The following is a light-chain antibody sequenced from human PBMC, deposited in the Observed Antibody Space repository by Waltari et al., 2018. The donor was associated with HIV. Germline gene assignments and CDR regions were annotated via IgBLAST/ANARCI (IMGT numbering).Light chain of an antibody. CDR2: DVS. CDR1: SRDVGGYNY. CDR3: SSYTSNITRV. J-gene: IGLJ3*02. V-gene: IGLV2-14*03. Sequence: QSALTQPASVSGSPGQSLTISSTGTSRDVGGYNYVSWYQQHPGKAPKLMIYDVSNRPSGVSNRFSGSKSGNTASLTISGLQAEDEADYYCSSYTSNITRVFGGGTKLTVL.